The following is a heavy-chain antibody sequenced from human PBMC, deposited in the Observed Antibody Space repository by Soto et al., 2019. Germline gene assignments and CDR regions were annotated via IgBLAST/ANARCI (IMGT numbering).Heavy chain of an antibody. Sequence: QVQFVQSGAEVKEPGDSVKVSCRASGYIFTSNAITWVRQAPGQGLERMGWIRVRNGDTHYAPKFRGRVTVTRDTSTSTAYMELRSLRSDDTAVYYCARESRTWVDGVIGPGDYWGQGTLVTVSS. D-gene: IGHD3-10*01. CDR1: GYIFTSNA. CDR2: IRVRNGDT. V-gene: IGHV1-18*01. J-gene: IGHJ4*02. CDR3: ARESRTWVDGVIGPGDY.